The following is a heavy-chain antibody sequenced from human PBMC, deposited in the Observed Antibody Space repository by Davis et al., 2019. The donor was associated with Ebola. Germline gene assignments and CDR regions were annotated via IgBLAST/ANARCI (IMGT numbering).Heavy chain of an antibody. CDR1: GYTFTNYG. J-gene: IGHJ6*02. V-gene: IGHV1-18*04. CDR3: AREEIVVVTATRVGYYYYGMDV. Sequence: ASVKVSCKASGYTFTNYGITWVRQAPGQGLEWMGWINPHNGNTNYAQKLQGRVTMTTDTSTSTAYMELRSLRSDDTAVYYCAREEIVVVTATRVGYYYYGMDVWGQGTTVTVSS. D-gene: IGHD2-21*02. CDR2: INPHNGNT.